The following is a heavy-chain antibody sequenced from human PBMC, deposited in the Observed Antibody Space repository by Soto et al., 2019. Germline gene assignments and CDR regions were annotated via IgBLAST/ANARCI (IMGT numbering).Heavy chain of an antibody. CDR1: GFSLSTVRMN. J-gene: IGHJ4*02. Sequence: SGPTRLNPTQTLTLTCTFSGFSLSTVRMNVSWIRQPPGKALECLARIDMDDDKWYSPSLKTRLTISRDTSKNRVVLTMTNMDPEDTATYYCARMTTTHSFAFWGQGTLVTVSS. CDR3: ARMTTTHSFAF. CDR2: IDMDDDK. D-gene: IGHD4-4*01. V-gene: IGHV2-70*04.